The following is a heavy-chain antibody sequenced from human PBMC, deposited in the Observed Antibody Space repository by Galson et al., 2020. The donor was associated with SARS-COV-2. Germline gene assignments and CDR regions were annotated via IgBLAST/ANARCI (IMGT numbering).Heavy chain of an antibody. CDR1: GFVFSDFE. CDR3: ARSLSIMVRASANFGLWGRLKNPPDIPGTGIGTFDH. J-gene: IGHJ4*02. CDR2: ISRGADTT. V-gene: IGHV3-48*03. D-gene: IGHD3-10*01. Sequence: GESLKISCVASGFVFSDFEMNWVRQTPGKGLEWIAHISRGADTTYYADSVRGRFTVSRDNGRNLLSLQMNRLRVDDSGVYYCARSLSIMVRASANFGLWGRLKNPPDIPGTGIGTFDHWGRGALVTVSS.